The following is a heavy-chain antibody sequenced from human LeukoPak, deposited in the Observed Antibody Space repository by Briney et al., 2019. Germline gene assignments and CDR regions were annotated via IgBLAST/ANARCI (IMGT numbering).Heavy chain of an antibody. D-gene: IGHD4-17*01. J-gene: IGHJ3*02. CDR3: AKGDYGDYTAFDI. V-gene: IGHV3-30*02. Sequence: GGSLRLSCAASGYTFSSYVMHWVRKAPGKGLEWVAFIRYDGSNKYYADSVKGRFTISRDNSKNTLYLQMNSLRAEDTALYFCAKGDYGDYTAFDIWGQGTMVTVSS. CDR1: GYTFSSYV. CDR2: IRYDGSNK.